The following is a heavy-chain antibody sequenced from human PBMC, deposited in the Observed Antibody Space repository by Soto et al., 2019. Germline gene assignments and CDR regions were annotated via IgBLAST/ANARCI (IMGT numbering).Heavy chain of an antibody. V-gene: IGHV4-30-4*01. Sequence: PSETLSLTCTVSGGSISSGDYYWSWIRQPPGKGLEWIGYIYYSGSTYYNPSLKSRVTISVDTSKNQFSLKLSSVTAADTAVYYCARDLRANYGSGSYYSSYYYGMDVRAQGTTVTVSS. CDR3: ARDLRANYGSGSYYSSYYYGMDV. CDR2: IYYSGST. CDR1: GGSISSGDYY. J-gene: IGHJ6*02. D-gene: IGHD3-10*01.